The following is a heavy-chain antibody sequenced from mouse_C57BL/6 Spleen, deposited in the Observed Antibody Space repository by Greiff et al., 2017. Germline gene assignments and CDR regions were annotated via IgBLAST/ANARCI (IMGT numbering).Heavy chain of an antibody. V-gene: IGHV1-52*01. CDR2: IDPSDSET. CDR3: ARETAQATLDY. CDR1: GYTFTSYW. Sequence: QVQLKQPGAELVRPGSSVKLSCKASGYTFTSYWLHWVKQRPIQGLEWIGNIDPSDSETHYNQKVKDKATLTVDKSSSTAYMQLSILTSEDSAVYYCARETAQATLDYWGQGTTLTVSS. D-gene: IGHD3-2*02. J-gene: IGHJ2*01.